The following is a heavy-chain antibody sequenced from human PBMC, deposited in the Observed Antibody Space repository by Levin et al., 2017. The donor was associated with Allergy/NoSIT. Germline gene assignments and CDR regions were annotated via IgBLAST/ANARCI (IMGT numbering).Heavy chain of an antibody. CDR3: AISNALRAFDF. V-gene: IGHV3-23*01. CDR2: ITDSSGTI. J-gene: IGHJ3*01. D-gene: IGHD2-8*01. CDR1: GFTFSSYT. Sequence: GESLKISCATSGFTFSSYTMNWVRQAPGKGLEWVSIITDSSGTIYYADSVRGRFTISRDNSKSALYLQMNSLRVEDTAIYYCAISNALRAFDFWGQGTVVTVSS.